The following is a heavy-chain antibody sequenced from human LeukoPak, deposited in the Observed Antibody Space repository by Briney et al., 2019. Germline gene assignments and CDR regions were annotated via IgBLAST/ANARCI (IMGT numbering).Heavy chain of an antibody. D-gene: IGHD3-3*01. V-gene: IGHV5-51*01. CDR1: GXSFTNYC. CDR3: ARHNRGAIFGVAPFWY. J-gene: IGHJ4*02. Sequence: GESLKISFKGSGXSFTNYCIAWVRQMPGKGLEWMGIIYPADSDTRYSPSFQGHVTISADKSISTAYLQWSSLKASDTAMYYCARHNRGAIFGVAPFWYWGQGTLVTVPS. CDR2: IYPADSDT.